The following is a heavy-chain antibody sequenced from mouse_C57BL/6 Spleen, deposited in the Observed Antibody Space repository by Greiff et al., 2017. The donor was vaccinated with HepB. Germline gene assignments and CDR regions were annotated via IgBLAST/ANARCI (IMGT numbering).Heavy chain of an antibody. CDR3: ARGVGYYFDY. J-gene: IGHJ2*01. CDR1: GYTFTSYW. CDR2: IHPNSGST. V-gene: IGHV1-64*01. D-gene: IGHD1-1*02. Sequence: QQPGAELVKPGASVKLSCKASGYTFTSYWMHWVKQRPGQGLEWIGMIHPNSGSTNYNEKFKSKATLTADKSSSTAYMQLSSLTSEDSAVYYCARGVGYYFDYWGQGTTLTVSS.